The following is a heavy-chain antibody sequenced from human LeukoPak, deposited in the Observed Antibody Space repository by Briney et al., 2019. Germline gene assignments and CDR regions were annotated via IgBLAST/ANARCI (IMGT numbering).Heavy chain of an antibody. CDR2: IYYSGST. J-gene: IGHJ4*02. D-gene: IGHD3-22*01. CDR1: GGSISSSSYY. Sequence: SETLSLTCTVSGGSISSSSYYWGWIRQPPGKGLEWIGSIYYSGSTYYNPSLKSRVTISVDRSKNQFSLKLSSVTAADTAVYYCARDNDSSGGYFDYWGQGTLVTVSS. V-gene: IGHV4-39*07. CDR3: ARDNDSSGGYFDY.